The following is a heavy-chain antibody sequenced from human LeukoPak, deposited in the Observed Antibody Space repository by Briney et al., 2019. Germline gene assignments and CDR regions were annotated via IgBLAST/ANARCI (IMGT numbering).Heavy chain of an antibody. V-gene: IGHV4-39*01. Sequence: SETLSLTCTVSGGSISSSSAYWGWIRQPPGKGLEWIGSIYYSKSTYYNPSLKSRVTISADTSKNQFSLTLGSVSATDTAAYYCVSPRGFSYGYFDYWGQGTLVTVSS. CDR2: IYYSKST. CDR3: VSPRGFSYGYFDY. D-gene: IGHD5-18*01. J-gene: IGHJ4*02. CDR1: GGSISSSSAY.